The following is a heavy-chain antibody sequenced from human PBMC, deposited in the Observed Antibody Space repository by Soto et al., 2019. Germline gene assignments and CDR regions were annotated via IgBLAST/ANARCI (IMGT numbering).Heavy chain of an antibody. CDR3: ARVRRDDYGDDDAFDI. CDR1: GFTFSSYW. CDR2: INSDGSST. J-gene: IGHJ3*02. V-gene: IGHV3-74*01. D-gene: IGHD4-17*01. Sequence: GGSLRLSCAASGFTFSSYWMHWVRQAPGKGLVWVSRINSDGSSTSYADSVKGRFTISRDNAKNTLYLQMNSLRAEDTAVYYCARVRRDDYGDDDAFDIWGQGTMVTVSS.